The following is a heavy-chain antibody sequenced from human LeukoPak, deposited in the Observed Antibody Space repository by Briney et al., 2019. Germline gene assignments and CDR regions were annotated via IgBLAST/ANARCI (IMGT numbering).Heavy chain of an antibody. Sequence: GESLKISCKGSGYSFSTYWIAWVRQMPGKGLEWMGIIYPADSDTRYSPSFQGQVTISADKSITTAYLQWSSLKASDIAIYYCARGPTPMRGFCSSGSCTLFEYWGQGTLVTVSS. CDR2: IYPADSDT. V-gene: IGHV5-51*01. CDR1: GYSFSTYW. D-gene: IGHD2-15*01. CDR3: ARGPTPMRGFCSSGSCTLFEY. J-gene: IGHJ4*02.